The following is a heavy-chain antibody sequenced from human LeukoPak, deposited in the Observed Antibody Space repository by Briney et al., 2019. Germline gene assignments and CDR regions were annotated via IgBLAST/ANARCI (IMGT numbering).Heavy chain of an antibody. CDR2: ISAYNGNT. D-gene: IGHD3-22*01. J-gene: IGHJ5*02. CDR3: ALVVIPFACFDP. CDR1: GYTFTSYG. V-gene: IGHV1-18*01. Sequence: ASVKVSCKASGYTFTSYGISWVPQAPGQGLEWIGWISAYNGNTNYAQKLQGRVTMTTDTSTSTAYMELRSLRSDDTAVYYCALVVIPFACFDPWGQGTLVTVSS.